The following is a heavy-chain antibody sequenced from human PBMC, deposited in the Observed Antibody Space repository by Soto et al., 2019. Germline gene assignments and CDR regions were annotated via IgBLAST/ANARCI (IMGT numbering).Heavy chain of an antibody. V-gene: IGHV4-59*02. Sequence: KLSDPLSLTCSGSGGSVVSHYLLWVRPPPGKGLEWVGYIYYSGSTNYNPSLKSRVTISVDTSKNQFSLRLSSVTAADTAVYYCARGSSGVISRFDYWGQGILVTVSS. J-gene: IGHJ4*02. CDR1: GGSVVSHY. CDR3: ARGSSGVISRFDY. D-gene: IGHD3-10*01. CDR2: IYYSGST.